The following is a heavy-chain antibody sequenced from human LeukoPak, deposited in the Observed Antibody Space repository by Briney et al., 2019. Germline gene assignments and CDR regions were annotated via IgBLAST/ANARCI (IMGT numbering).Heavy chain of an antibody. Sequence: GESLKISCKGSGYSFTSYWIGWVRQMPGKGLKWMRIIYSGHSDTIYSPSFQGQVTLSADKSISTAYLLWSSLKASDAAVYYCARHRRSSWYDGYFQHWGHGNLVTVSS. J-gene: IGHJ1*01. V-gene: IGHV5-51*01. CDR3: ARHRRSSWYDGYFQH. CDR1: GYSFTSYW. CDR2: IYSGHSDT. D-gene: IGHD6-13*01.